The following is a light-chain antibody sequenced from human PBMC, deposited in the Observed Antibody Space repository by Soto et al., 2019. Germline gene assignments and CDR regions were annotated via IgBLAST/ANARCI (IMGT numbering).Light chain of an antibody. Sequence: QSVLTQPPSASETPGQRVTISCSGSRSNIDGNLVYWYQQLPGTAPKLLIYSNDQRPSGVPDRFSGSKSGTSASLAISGLRSEDEADYYCAAWDDSLSGWVFGGGTQLTVL. V-gene: IGLV1-47*02. CDR2: SND. CDR3: AAWDDSLSGWV. J-gene: IGLJ3*02. CDR1: RSNIDGNL.